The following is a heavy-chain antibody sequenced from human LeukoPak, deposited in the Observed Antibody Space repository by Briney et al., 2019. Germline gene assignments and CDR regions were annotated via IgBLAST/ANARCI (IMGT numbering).Heavy chain of an antibody. CDR2: INHGGSI. Sequence: PSETLSLTCAVYGGSFSGQYWGWIRQPPGKGLEWIGEINHGGSISYNASRKSRVTISLATSKNQFSLKLSSVTAADTAVYYCAGGDYHGSESYANYWGQGTLVTVSS. J-gene: IGHJ4*02. D-gene: IGHD3-10*01. CDR3: AGGDYHGSESYANY. V-gene: IGHV4-34*01. CDR1: GGSFSGQY.